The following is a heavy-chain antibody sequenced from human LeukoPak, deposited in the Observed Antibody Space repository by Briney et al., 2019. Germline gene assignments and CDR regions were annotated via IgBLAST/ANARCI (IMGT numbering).Heavy chain of an antibody. CDR2: IYYSGST. Sequence: SETLSLTCAVSGYSISSGYYWSWIRQPPGKGLEWIGYIYYSGSTNYNPSLKSRVTISVDTSKNQFSLKLSSVTAADTAVYYCARTYYYGSGRAPIDYYYYYMDVWGKGTTVTVSS. CDR1: GYSISSGYY. V-gene: IGHV4-61*01. D-gene: IGHD3-10*01. J-gene: IGHJ6*03. CDR3: ARTYYYGSGRAPIDYYYYYMDV.